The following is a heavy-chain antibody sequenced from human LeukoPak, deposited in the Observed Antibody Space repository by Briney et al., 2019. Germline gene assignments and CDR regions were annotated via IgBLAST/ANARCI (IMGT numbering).Heavy chain of an antibody. D-gene: IGHD3-22*01. CDR1: GFTFSGSS. J-gene: IGHJ4*02. Sequence: GGSLKLSCAASGFTFSGSSMHWVRQASGKGLEWVARIRSKTNSYTTAYAASVKGRFTISRDDSKNTAYLQMNSLKTEETAVYYCTRYYYDGSGYYYLFDYWGQGTLVTVSS. V-gene: IGHV3-73*01. CDR2: IRSKTNSYTT. CDR3: TRYYYDGSGYYYLFDY.